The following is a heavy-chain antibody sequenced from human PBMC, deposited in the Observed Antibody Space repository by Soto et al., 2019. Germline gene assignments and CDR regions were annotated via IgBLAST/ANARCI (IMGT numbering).Heavy chain of an antibody. CDR1: GGSVSSSSYY. J-gene: IGHJ4*02. CDR3: GIFEGLAPLPYSIVF. CDR2: VYYSGST. D-gene: IGHD2-15*01. V-gene: IGHV4-39*01. Sequence: SETLSLTCTVSGGSVSSSSYYWGWVRQPPGKGLEWIGSVYYSGSTYYNPSLESRVTISVDKSKNQFSLKLMSLSAADTAVYYCGIFEGLAPLPYSIVFWGPGVLVTLSS.